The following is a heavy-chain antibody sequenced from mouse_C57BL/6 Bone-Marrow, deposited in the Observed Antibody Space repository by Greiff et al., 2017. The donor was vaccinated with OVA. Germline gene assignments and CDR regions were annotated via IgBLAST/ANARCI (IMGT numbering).Heavy chain of an antibody. J-gene: IGHJ1*03. V-gene: IGHV1-5*01. CDR1: GYTFTSYW. CDR3: TRGYYGARYFDV. Sequence: EVQLQQSGTVLARPGASVKMSCKTSGYTFTSYWMHWVKQRPGQGLEWIGAIYPGNSDTSYNQKFKGKAKLTAVTSASTAYMELSSLTNEDSAVYYCTRGYYGARYFDVWGTGTTVTVSS. CDR2: IYPGNSDT. D-gene: IGHD2-13*01.